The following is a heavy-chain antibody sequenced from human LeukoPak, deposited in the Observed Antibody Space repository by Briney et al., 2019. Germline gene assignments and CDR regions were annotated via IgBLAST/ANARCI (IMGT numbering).Heavy chain of an antibody. CDR3: ASGDCYSCFDY. CDR1: GGSISSGGYY. V-gene: IGHV4-31*03. J-gene: IGHJ4*02. Sequence: SETLSLTCTVSGGSISSGGYYWSWIRQHPGKGLEWIGYIYYSGSTYYSPSLKSRVTISVDTSKNQFSLKLSSVTAADTAVNYCASGDCYSCFDYWGQGTLVTVSS. D-gene: IGHD2-21*02. CDR2: IYYSGST.